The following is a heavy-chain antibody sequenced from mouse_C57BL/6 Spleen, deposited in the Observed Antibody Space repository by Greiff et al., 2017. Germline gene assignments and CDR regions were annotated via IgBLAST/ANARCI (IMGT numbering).Heavy chain of an antibody. CDR1: GYTFTSYW. Sequence: VQLQQPGAELVKPGASVKLSCKASGYTFTSYWMQWVKQRPGQGLEWIGEIDPSDSYTNYTQKFKGKATLTVDTSSSTAYMQLSSLTSEDSAVYYCARSEGYAGAMDYWGQGTSVTVSS. CDR2: IDPSDSYT. D-gene: IGHD2-2*01. J-gene: IGHJ4*01. CDR3: ARSEGYAGAMDY. V-gene: IGHV1-50*01.